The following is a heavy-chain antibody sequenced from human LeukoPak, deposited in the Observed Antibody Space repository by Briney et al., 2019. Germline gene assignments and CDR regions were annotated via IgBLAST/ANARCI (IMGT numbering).Heavy chain of an antibody. J-gene: IGHJ4*02. V-gene: IGHV3-74*01. D-gene: IGHD1-7*01. CDR2: ISGDGSST. CDR3: ARDNNWNYPDY. Sequence: PTGRSLRLSCAASGFTFSNHWMHWVRQAPGKRLVWVSRISGDGSSTRYADSVKGRFTISRDNAKNTLFLQMNSLRAEDTAVYYCARDNNWNYPDYWGQGTLVTVSS. CDR1: GFTFSNHW.